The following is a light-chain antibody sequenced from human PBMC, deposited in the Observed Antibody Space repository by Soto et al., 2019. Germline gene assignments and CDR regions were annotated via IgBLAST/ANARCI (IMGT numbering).Light chain of an antibody. V-gene: IGLV2-8*01. CDR1: SSDVGGYNF. CDR3: SSYAGGIKWV. Sequence: QSALTQPPSASGSPGQSVTISCTGTSSDVGGYNFVSWYQQHPGKAPKFMIYEVTKRPSRVPDRFSGSKSGNTASLTVSGLQAEDEADYYCSSYAGGIKWVFGGGTKLTVL. J-gene: IGLJ3*02. CDR2: EVT.